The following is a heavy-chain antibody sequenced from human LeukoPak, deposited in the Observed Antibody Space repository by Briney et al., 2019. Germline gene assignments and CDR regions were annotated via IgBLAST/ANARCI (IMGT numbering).Heavy chain of an antibody. CDR1: GNTLITHY. V-gene: IGHV1-69*02. CDR2: IVPVIGVA. J-gene: IGHJ4*02. D-gene: IGHD3-22*01. Sequence: ASVKVSCKAPGNTLITHYISWVRQAPGQGLEWVGRIVPVIGVATYAQSLQGRVTITADRSTNTAYMELSSLRFEDSAVYFCARHCSRGHYYDFDFWGQGSLVAVSS. CDR3: ARHCSRGHYYDFDF.